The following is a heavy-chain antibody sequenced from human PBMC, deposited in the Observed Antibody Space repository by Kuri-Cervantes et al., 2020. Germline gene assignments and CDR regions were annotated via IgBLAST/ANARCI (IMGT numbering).Heavy chain of an antibody. CDR1: GFTFSDYY. D-gene: IGHD6-19*01. CDR2: ISGSGGST. CDR3: AKDSSGWYSYYFDY. Sequence: LSLTCAASGFTFSDYYMSWIRQAPGKGLEWVSAISGSGGSTYYADSVKGRFTISRDNSKNTLYLQMNSLRAEDTAVYYCAKDSSGWYSYYFDYWGQGTLVTVSS. V-gene: IGHV3-23*01. J-gene: IGHJ4*02.